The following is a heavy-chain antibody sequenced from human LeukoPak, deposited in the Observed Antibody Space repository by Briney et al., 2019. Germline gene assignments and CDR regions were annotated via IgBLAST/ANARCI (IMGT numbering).Heavy chain of an antibody. Sequence: GGSLRLSCAASGFTFSSYAMHWVRQAPGKGLEWVAVISYDGSNKYYADSVKGRFTISRDNSKNTLYLQMNSLRAEDTAVYYCAKDVLWRDEMATINGIFYWGQGTLVTVSS. J-gene: IGHJ4*02. CDR3: AKDVLWRDEMATINGIFY. CDR2: ISYDGSNK. CDR1: GFTFSSYA. D-gene: IGHD5-24*01. V-gene: IGHV3-30-3*01.